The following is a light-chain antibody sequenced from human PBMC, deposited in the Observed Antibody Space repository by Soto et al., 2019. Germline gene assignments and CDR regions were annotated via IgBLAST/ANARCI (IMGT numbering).Light chain of an antibody. CDR1: QSVSSN. CDR2: DAS. Sequence: EIVLTQSPATLSFSPGERATLSCRASQSVSSNLAWYQQKPGQAPRLLIYDASNRATGFPARFSGSGSGTDFTLTISSLEPEDFAVYYCQQRSNWPRTFGQGTKVEIK. J-gene: IGKJ2*01. CDR3: QQRSNWPRT. V-gene: IGKV3-11*01.